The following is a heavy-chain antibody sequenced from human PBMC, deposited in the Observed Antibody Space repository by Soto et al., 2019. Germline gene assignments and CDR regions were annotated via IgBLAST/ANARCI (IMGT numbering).Heavy chain of an antibody. J-gene: IGHJ4*02. V-gene: IGHV4-30-4*01. D-gene: IGHD4-17*01. CDR3: ATRLPTVTSYFDY. Sequence: QVQLQESGPGLVKPSQTLSLTCTVSGGSISSGDYYWSWIRQPPGKGLEWIGYIYYSGSTYYNPSLKSRLTIAIATSKNQFSLKLTSVTAADTAVYYCATRLPTVTSYFDYWGQGTLVTVSS. CDR1: GGSISSGDYY. CDR2: IYYSGST.